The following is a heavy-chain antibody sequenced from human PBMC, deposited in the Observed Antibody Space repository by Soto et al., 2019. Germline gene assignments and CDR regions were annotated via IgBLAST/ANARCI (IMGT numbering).Heavy chain of an antibody. D-gene: IGHD2-8*01. CDR3: VRSGYCTNGVCYYGDFDY. CDR1: GYTFTNYD. J-gene: IGHJ4*02. CDR2: MKPNSGNT. V-gene: IGHV1-8*01. Sequence: QVHLVQSGAEVKKPGASVKVSCKASGYTFTNYDINWVRQATGQGLEWMGWMKPNSGNTGYAPKFQGRVTMTRNTSMNTAYMELSSLTPEDTAVYYCVRSGYCTNGVCYYGDFDYWGQGTLVTVSS.